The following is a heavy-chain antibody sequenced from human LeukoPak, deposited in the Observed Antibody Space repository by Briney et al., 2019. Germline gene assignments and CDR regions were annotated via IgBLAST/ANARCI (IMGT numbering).Heavy chain of an antibody. Sequence: PSETLSLTCTVSGGSISSGDYYWSWIRQPPGKGLEWIGYIYYTGSTDYNPSLKSRVAISVDTSKNQFSLKLSSVTAADTAVYYCARGSKAAPGTFDYWGQGTLVTVSS. J-gene: IGHJ4*02. CDR3: ARGSKAAPGTFDY. D-gene: IGHD6-13*01. CDR1: GGSISSGDYY. V-gene: IGHV4-61*08. CDR2: IYYTGST.